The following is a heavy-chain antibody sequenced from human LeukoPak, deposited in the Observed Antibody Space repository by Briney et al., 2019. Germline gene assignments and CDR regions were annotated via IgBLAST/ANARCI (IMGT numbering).Heavy chain of an antibody. J-gene: IGHJ4*02. CDR3: AKGQYRGYASQPDY. CDR1: VFTFGHYA. CDR2: ISGSGGGI. D-gene: IGHD5-12*01. Sequence: GGSLRLSCAASVFTFGHYAMYWVRQPPGKGLQWVSGISGSGGGIGYVDSVKGRFTISRDNTKNSLFLQMNSLRVDDTAFYSCAKGQYRGYASQPDYWGQGTLVTVSS. V-gene: IGHV3-9*01.